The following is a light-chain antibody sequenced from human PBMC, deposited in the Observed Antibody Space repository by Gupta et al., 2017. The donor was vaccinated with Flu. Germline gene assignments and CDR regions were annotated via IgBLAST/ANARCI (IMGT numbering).Light chain of an antibody. CDR1: SSDVGGYDY. CDR3: SSSTSSSTFV. Sequence: QSALTQPASVSGSPGQSITISCTGTSSDVGGYDYVSWYQQHPGKAPKLMVYEVSNRPAGVSDRFSASKSGNTASLTISGLQAEDEADYYCSSSTSSSTFVFGGGTKLTVL. CDR2: EVS. V-gene: IGLV2-14*01. J-gene: IGLJ2*01.